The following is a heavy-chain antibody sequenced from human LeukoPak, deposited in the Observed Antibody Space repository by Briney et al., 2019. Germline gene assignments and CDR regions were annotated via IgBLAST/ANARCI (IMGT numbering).Heavy chain of an antibody. CDR1: GGSISSYY. J-gene: IGHJ4*02. CDR3: ARVPAAYCGGDCYSGDFDY. Sequence: SETLSLTCTVSGGSISSYYWSWVRQPAGKGLEWIGRIYASGNTNYNPSLKGRVTMTVGTSKNQFSLKLSSVTAADTAVYYCARVPAAYCGGDCYSGDFDYWGQGTLVTVSS. CDR2: IYASGNT. D-gene: IGHD2-21*02. V-gene: IGHV4-4*07.